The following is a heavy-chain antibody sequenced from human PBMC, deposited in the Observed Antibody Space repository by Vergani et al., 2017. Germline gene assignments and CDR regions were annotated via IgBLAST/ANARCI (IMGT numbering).Heavy chain of an antibody. CDR2: INPNSGGT. J-gene: IGHJ4*02. CDR3: ARDSNGVSVDGICF. Sequence: QVQLVQSGAEVKRPGASVKVSCKAFGYTFTDYYIHWVRQAPGQGLEWMGWINPNSGGTSYAQKFQGRVTMTRDTSINTAYMEVTRLRSDDTAIYYCARDSNGVSVDGICFWGLGTLVTVSS. CDR1: GYTFTDYY. V-gene: IGHV1-2*02. D-gene: IGHD3-22*01.